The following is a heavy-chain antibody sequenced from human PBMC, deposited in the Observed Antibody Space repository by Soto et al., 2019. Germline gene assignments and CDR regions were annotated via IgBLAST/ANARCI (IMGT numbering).Heavy chain of an antibody. J-gene: IGHJ4*02. V-gene: IGHV1-46*01. CDR1: GYIFTNYY. Sequence: ASVKVSCKASGYIFTNYYMHWVRQAPGQGLEWMGTINAGGGYTTYAQRFQGRVTMTRDTSTSTVSMELSSLRAEDTAVYYCAKDLAENAASLRFDNWGQGTLVTVSS. CDR3: AKDLAENAASLRFDN. CDR2: INAGGGYT. D-gene: IGHD1-1*01.